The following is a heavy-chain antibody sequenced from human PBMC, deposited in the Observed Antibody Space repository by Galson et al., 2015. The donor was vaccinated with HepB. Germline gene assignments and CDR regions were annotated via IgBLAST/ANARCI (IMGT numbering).Heavy chain of an antibody. CDR3: ARSALTMVRGVPNWFDP. CDR1: GFTFSSYW. D-gene: IGHD3-10*01. J-gene: IGHJ5*02. CDR2: IKQDGSEK. Sequence: SLRLSCAASGFTFSSYWMSWARQAPGKGLEWVANIKQDGSEKYYVDSVKGRFTISRDNAKNSLYLQMNSLRAEDTAVYYCARSALTMVRGVPNWFDPWGQGTLVTVSS. V-gene: IGHV3-7*03.